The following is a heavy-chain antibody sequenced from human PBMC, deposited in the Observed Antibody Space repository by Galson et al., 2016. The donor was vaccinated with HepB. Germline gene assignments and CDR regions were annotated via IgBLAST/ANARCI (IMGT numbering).Heavy chain of an antibody. Sequence: SVKVSCKASGYSFTRFYLHWMRQAPGQGLEWMGCINPSSGSTTYAEKFQGRVTLTSDTSLNTAYMELSRLRSDDTAMYYCATGRYCSGGSCYTYWGQGTLVTVSS. V-gene: IGHV1-2*02. D-gene: IGHD2-15*01. CDR2: INPSSGST. CDR3: ATGRYCSGGSCYTY. CDR1: GYSFTRFY. J-gene: IGHJ4*02.